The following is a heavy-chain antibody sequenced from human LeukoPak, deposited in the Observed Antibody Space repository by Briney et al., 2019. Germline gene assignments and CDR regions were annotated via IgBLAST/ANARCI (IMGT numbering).Heavy chain of an antibody. V-gene: IGHV1-18*01. CDR1: GYTFSDDA. Sequence: ASVELSRKASGYTFSDDAINCGRDAPGQGVEWRGGISGVTDKPNYAQKSQGRLTVSIETSTSTAHMELRSLGSDDPAMYFCARDMAEKNVYFGWGGHWGQGTPVTVSS. CDR3: ARDMAEKNVYFGWGGH. D-gene: IGHD3-10*01. CDR2: ISGVTDKP. J-gene: IGHJ4*02.